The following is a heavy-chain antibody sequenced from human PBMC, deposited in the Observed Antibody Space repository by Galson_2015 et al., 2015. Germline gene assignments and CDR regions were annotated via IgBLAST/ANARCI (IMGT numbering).Heavy chain of an antibody. CDR2: INPNSGGT. CDR1: GYTFTGYY. J-gene: IGHJ4*02. V-gene: IGHV1-2*06. Sequence: SVKVSCKASGYTFTGYYMHWVRQAPGQGLEWMGRINPNSGGTNYAQKFQGRVTMTRDTSISTAYMELSRLRSDDTAVYYCARDLWYSSSSLGYFDYWGQGTLVTVSS. CDR3: ARDLWYSSSSLGYFDY. D-gene: IGHD6-13*01.